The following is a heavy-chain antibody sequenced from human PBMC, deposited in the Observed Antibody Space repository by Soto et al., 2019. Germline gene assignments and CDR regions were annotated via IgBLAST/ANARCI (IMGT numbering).Heavy chain of an antibody. Sequence: SETLSLTCAVSGGSISSSNWWSWVRQPPGKGLEWIGEIYHSGSTNYNPSLKSRVTISVDKSKNQFSLKLSSVTAADTAVYYCARDRGGLTIFGVVPLGSRYYGMDVWGQGTTVTVSS. V-gene: IGHV4-4*02. CDR2: IYHSGST. CDR1: GGSISSSNW. D-gene: IGHD3-3*01. J-gene: IGHJ6*02. CDR3: ARDRGGLTIFGVVPLGSRYYGMDV.